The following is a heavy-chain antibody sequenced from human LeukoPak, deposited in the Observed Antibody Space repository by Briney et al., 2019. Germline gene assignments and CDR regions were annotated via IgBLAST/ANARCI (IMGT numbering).Heavy chain of an antibody. V-gene: IGHV5-51*01. J-gene: IGHJ4*02. CDR1: GYRFTSYW. D-gene: IGHD6-13*01. CDR2: IYPGDSDT. CDR3: ARREQQLGLDS. Sequence: KSGESLKISCKGSGYRFTSYWIGWVRQMPGKGLEWMGIIYPGDSDTRYGPSFQGQVTISADKSITTAYLQWSSLEASDTAMYYCARREQQLGLDSWGQGTLVTVSS.